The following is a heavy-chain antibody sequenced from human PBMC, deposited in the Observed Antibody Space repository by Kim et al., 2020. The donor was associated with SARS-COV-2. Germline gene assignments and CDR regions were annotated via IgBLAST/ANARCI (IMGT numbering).Heavy chain of an antibody. J-gene: IGHJ4*02. CDR3: TREEQWLALDY. CDR2: IRSKAYGGTT. D-gene: IGHD6-19*01. CDR1: GFTFGDYA. V-gene: IGHV3-49*04. Sequence: GGSLRLSCTASGFTFGDYAMSWVRQAPGKGLEGVGFIRSKAYGGTTEYAASVKGRFTISRDDSKSIAYLQMNSLKTEDTAVYYCTREEQWLALDYWGQGTLVTVSS.